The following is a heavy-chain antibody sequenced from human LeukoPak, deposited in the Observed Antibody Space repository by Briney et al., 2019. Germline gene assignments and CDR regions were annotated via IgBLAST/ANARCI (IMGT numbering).Heavy chain of an antibody. D-gene: IGHD2-15*01. CDR1: GGPFSGYH. CDR3: ARDPRSSGYCSGGSCSDWFDP. V-gene: IGHV4-59*13. Sequence: SETLSLTCGVYGGPFSGYHWSWIRQPPGKGLEWIGYIYYCGSTNYNPSLKSRITISGDTPKNQCSLKLSSVTAADTAVYYCARDPRSSGYCSGGSCSDWFDPWGQGTPGTVSS. J-gene: IGHJ5*02. CDR2: IYYCGST.